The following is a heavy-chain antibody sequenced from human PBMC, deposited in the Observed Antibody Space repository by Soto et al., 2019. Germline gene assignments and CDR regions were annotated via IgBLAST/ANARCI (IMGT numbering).Heavy chain of an antibody. CDR1: GFTFSSYG. D-gene: IGHD1-26*01. CDR2: ISYDGSNK. J-gene: IGHJ6*02. CDR3: AKDQSGGSYYPSPYYYGMDV. V-gene: IGHV3-30*18. Sequence: GGSLRLSCAASGFTFSSYGMHWVRQALGKGLEWVAVISYDGSNKYYADSVKGRFTISRDNSKNTLYLQMNSLRAEDTAVYYCAKDQSGGSYYPSPYYYGMDVWGQGTTVTVSS.